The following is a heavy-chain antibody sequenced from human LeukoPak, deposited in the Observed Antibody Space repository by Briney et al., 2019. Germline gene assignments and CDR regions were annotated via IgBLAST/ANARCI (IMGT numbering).Heavy chain of an antibody. V-gene: IGHV3-15*07. CDR3: ATDFYDST. CDR1: GFTFSSYG. CDR2: IRSNSDGGTI. J-gene: IGHJ5*02. Sequence: TGRSLRLSCAASGFTFSSYGMHWVRQAPGKGLEWVGRIRSNSDGGTIDYAAPVKGRFTLSRDDSKTTLYLQMNSLQTEDTAVYYCATDFYDSTWGQGTLVTVSS. D-gene: IGHD3-22*01.